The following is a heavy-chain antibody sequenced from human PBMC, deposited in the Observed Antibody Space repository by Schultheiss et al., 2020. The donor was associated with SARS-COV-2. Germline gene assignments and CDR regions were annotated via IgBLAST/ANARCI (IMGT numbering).Heavy chain of an antibody. CDR1: GGSFRGYY. J-gene: IGHJ6*02. CDR2: INHSGST. CDR3: ARVRGGATFEAFYGMDV. Sequence: SETLSLTCAVYGGSFRGYYWNWIRQPPGKGLEWIGEINHSGSTNYNPSLKSRLSISVDTSKNQFSLKLSSVTAADTAVYYCARVRGGATFEAFYGMDVWGQGTTVTVAS. D-gene: IGHD3-3*01. V-gene: IGHV4-34*01.